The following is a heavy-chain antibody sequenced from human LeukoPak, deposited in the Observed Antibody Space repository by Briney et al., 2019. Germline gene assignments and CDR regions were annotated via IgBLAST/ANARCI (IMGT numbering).Heavy chain of an antibody. CDR3: ARVEVGAYDAFDI. Sequence: GASVKVACKASGYTFTSYGVSWVRQAPGQGLEWMGWISAYNGNTNYAQKLQGRVTMTTDTSTSTAYTELRSLRSDDTAVYYCARVEVGAYDAFDIWGQGTMVTVSS. J-gene: IGHJ3*02. CDR2: ISAYNGNT. V-gene: IGHV1-18*01. D-gene: IGHD1-26*01. CDR1: GYTFTSYG.